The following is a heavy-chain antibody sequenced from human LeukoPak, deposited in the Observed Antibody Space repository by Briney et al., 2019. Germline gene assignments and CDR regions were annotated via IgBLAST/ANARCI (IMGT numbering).Heavy chain of an antibody. CDR1: GYTFTSYG. Sequence: GSVKVSCKASGYTFTSYGINWVRQAPGQGLEWMGWISAYNGNTNYAQKLQGRVTMTTDTSTSTAYMELSSLRSEDTAVYYCATPGYSSSWPFDYWGQGTLVTVSS. D-gene: IGHD6-13*01. J-gene: IGHJ4*02. CDR3: ATPGYSSSWPFDY. CDR2: ISAYNGNT. V-gene: IGHV1-18*01.